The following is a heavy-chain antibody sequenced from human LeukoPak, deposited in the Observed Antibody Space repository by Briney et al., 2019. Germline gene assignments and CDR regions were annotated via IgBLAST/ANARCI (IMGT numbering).Heavy chain of an antibody. J-gene: IGHJ3*01. CDR2: ISNDGDNK. Sequence: SGGSLRLSCVASGFTFSAYVMQWVRQAPGKGLEWVAVISNDGDNKYYSNSVKGRFTISRDSSKNTLYLQMNSLRPEDTAVYSCAKDLTTLFLASDVWGLGTMVTVSS. D-gene: IGHD4-11*01. V-gene: IGHV3-30*18. CDR3: AKDLTTLFLASDV. CDR1: GFTFSAYV.